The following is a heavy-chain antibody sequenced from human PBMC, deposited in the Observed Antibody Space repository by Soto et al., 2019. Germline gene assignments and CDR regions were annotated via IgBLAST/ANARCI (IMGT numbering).Heavy chain of an antibody. Sequence: QVQLVQSGAEVKKPGSSVKVSCKASGGTFSSYTISWVRQAPGQGLEWMGRIIPILGIANYAQKFQGRVTITADKSSSTAYMELSSLRSEDTAVYYCARRRAYYYGSLAPFDYWGQGTLVTVSS. CDR3: ARRRAYYYGSLAPFDY. J-gene: IGHJ4*02. V-gene: IGHV1-69*02. CDR2: IIPILGIA. D-gene: IGHD3-10*01. CDR1: GGTFSSYT.